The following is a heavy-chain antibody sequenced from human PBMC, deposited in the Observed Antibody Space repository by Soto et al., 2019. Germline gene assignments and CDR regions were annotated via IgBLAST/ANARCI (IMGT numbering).Heavy chain of an antibody. J-gene: IGHJ3*01. CDR1: GFTFSYYW. CDR2: IHSDGSST. V-gene: IGHV3-74*01. D-gene: IGHD2-21*02. Sequence: EVQLVESEGGLVQPGGSLRLSCAASGFTFSYYWMHWVRQAPGQGLVWVSRIHSDGSSTTYADSVKGRFTISRDNAKNTLDLQMNRLRADDTAVYYCARGDRGAFDLWGQGPMVTVSS. CDR3: ARGDRGAFDL.